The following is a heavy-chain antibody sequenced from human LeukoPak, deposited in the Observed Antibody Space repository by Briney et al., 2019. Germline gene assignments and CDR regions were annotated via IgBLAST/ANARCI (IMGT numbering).Heavy chain of an antibody. CDR1: GFTFSSYG. CDR3: AKEGGLLWDYFDY. CDR2: IRYDGSNK. J-gene: IGHJ4*02. D-gene: IGHD3-16*01. Sequence: GGSLRLSCAASGFTFSSYGIHWVRQAPGKGLEWVAFIRYDGSNKYYADSVKGRFTISRDNSKNTLYLQMNSLRAEDTAVYYCAKEGGLLWDYFDYWGQGTLVTVSS. V-gene: IGHV3-30*02.